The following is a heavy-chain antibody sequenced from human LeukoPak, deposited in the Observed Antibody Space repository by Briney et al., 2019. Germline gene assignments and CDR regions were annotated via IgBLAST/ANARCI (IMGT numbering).Heavy chain of an antibody. D-gene: IGHD4-11*01. CDR1: GGTFSSYA. Sequence: SVKVSCKASGGTFSSYAISWVRQAPRQGLEWMGGIIPIFGTANYAQKFQGRVTITTDESTSTAYMELSSLRSEDTAVYYCARAFFGDYSNYYFDYWGQGTLVTVSS. CDR2: IIPIFGTA. J-gene: IGHJ4*02. V-gene: IGHV1-69*05. CDR3: ARAFFGDYSNYYFDY.